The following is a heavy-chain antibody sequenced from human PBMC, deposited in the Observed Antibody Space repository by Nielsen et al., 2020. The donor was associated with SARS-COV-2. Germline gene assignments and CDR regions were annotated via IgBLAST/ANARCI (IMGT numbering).Heavy chain of an antibody. CDR2: IYYSGST. Sequence: SETLSLTCTVSGGSISSYYWSWIRQHPGKGLEWIGYIYYSGSTYYNPSLKSRVTISVDTSKNQFSLKLSSVTAADTAVYYCARAMITGRIFGVVGAFDIWGQGAMVTVSS. CDR3: ARAMITGRIFGVVGAFDI. V-gene: IGHV4-59*06. D-gene: IGHD3-3*01. J-gene: IGHJ3*02. CDR1: GGSISSYY.